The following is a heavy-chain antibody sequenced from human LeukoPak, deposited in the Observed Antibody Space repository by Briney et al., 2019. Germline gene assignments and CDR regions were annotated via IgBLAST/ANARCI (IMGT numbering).Heavy chain of an antibody. D-gene: IGHD1-14*01. V-gene: IGHV1-69*04. CDR2: IIPILGIA. J-gene: IGHJ3*02. CDR3: ARNQGPLRGAFDI. Sequence: ASVKVSCKASGGTFSSYAISWVRQAPGQGLEWMGRIIPILGIASYAQKFQGRVTITADKSTSTAYMELSSLRSEDTAVYYCARNQGPLRGAFDIWGQGTMVTVSS. CDR1: GGTFSSYA.